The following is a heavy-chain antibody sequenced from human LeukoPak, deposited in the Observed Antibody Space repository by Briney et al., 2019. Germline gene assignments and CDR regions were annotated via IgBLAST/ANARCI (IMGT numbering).Heavy chain of an antibody. CDR3: ARVPTWDVVSVALRVGYAFDI. J-gene: IGHJ3*02. V-gene: IGHV4-30-2*01. CDR2: IYQSGTT. Sequence: SETQSLTCTVSGGSISTGGYYWSWIRQPPGKGLEWIGYIYQSGTTYYNPSLKSRATISVDRYKNQFSLKLSSLTAADTAVYYCARVPTWDVVSVALRVGYAFDIWGQGTMVTVSS. CDR1: GGSISTGGYY. D-gene: IGHD2-2*01.